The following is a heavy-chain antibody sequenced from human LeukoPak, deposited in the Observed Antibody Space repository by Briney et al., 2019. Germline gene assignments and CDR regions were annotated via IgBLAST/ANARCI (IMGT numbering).Heavy chain of an antibody. D-gene: IGHD4-23*01. CDR1: GFTFSYYD. V-gene: IGHV3-13*01. J-gene: IGHJ4*02. CDR3: ARRAGGYSHPYDY. CDR2: IATAGDT. Sequence: GGSLRLSCAASGFTFSYYDMHWVRQGTGKGLEWVSGIATAGDTSYPGSVKGRFTISRENAKNTLYLQMNSLRAEDTAVYYCARRAGGYSHPYDYWGQGILVTVSS.